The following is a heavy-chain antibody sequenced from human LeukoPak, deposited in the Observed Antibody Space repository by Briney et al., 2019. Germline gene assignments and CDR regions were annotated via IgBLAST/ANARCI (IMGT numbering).Heavy chain of an antibody. V-gene: IGHV3-30-3*01. Sequence: GGSLRLSCAASGFTFSIYNIQWGRQAPGKGLEWVAVISYDGSNKYYADSVKGRFTISRDNSKNTLYLQMNSLRAEDTAVYYCARWVRMVVSTTYSFDYWGQGTLVTVSS. CDR3: ARWVRMVVSTTYSFDY. J-gene: IGHJ4*02. D-gene: IGHD2-21*01. CDR1: GFTFSIYN. CDR2: ISYDGSNK.